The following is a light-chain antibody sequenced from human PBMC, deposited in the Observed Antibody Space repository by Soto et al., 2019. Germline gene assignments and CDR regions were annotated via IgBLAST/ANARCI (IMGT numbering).Light chain of an antibody. J-gene: IGKJ4*02. V-gene: IGKV3-20*01. CDR2: GAS. Sequence: EIVLAQSPGTLSLSPGDGATASCKASQAVTSKFLAWYQQKPGQPPRLLILGASTRATGIADGFSGSGSGTDFTLTISRLEPEDFAVYYCQQYGDSLLTFGGGTKVDIK. CDR3: QQYGDSLLT. CDR1: QAVTSKF.